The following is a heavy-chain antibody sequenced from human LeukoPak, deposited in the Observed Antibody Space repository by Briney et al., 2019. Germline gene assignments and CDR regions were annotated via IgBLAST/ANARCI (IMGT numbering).Heavy chain of an antibody. D-gene: IGHD6-13*01. J-gene: IGHJ4*02. CDR2: IYYSGST. V-gene: IGHV4-59*01. CDR1: DGSISSYF. Sequence: SETLPLTCTVSDGSISSYFWSWIRQPPGKGLEWIGYIYYSGSTNYNPSLKSRVTISVDTSKNQFSLKLSSVTAADTAVYYCARGLGSWYYFHYWGQGTQVTVSS. CDR3: ARGLGSWYYFHY.